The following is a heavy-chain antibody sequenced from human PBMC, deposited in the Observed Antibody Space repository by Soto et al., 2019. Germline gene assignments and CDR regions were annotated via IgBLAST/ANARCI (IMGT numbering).Heavy chain of an antibody. V-gene: IGHV3-30*18. CDR1: GFTFSSYG. J-gene: IGHJ4*02. CDR2: ISYDGSDK. Sequence: GGSLRLSCGASGFTFSSYGMHWVCEAPDKGLEWMTIISYDGSDKYYIDSVKGRFTISRENSKNTLYLQMNSLAAEDTALYYCAKGLIAGGYRSSWEPFDYWGQGTLVTVSS. D-gene: IGHD6-13*01. CDR3: AKGLIAGGYRSSWEPFDY.